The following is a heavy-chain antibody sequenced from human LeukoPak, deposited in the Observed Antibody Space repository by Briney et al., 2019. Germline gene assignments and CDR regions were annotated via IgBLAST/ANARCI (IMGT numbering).Heavy chain of an antibody. CDR3: AGLVRGSGYYYQAEPIY. J-gene: IGHJ4*02. CDR1: GGSISSNSYY. CDR2: IYYSGST. Sequence: SETLSLTCTVSGGSISSNSYYWGWIRQPPGKGLEWIGSIYYSGSTYYNPSLKSRVTISVDTSKNQFSLKLSSVTAADTAVYYCAGLVRGSGYYYQAEPIYWGQGTLVTVSS. V-gene: IGHV4-39*07. D-gene: IGHD3-22*01.